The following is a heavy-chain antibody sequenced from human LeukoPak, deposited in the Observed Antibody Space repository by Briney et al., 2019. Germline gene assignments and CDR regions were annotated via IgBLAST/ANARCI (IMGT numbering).Heavy chain of an antibody. Sequence: GGSLKLSCAASGFTFSSYAMSWVRQAPGKGLEWVSAISGSGGNTYYADSVKGRFTISRDNSKNTLYLQMTSLRAEDTAVYYCAKERISSSGWSGEFDYWGQGTLVTVSS. CDR2: ISGSGGNT. CDR1: GFTFSSYA. CDR3: AKERISSSGWSGEFDY. D-gene: IGHD6-19*01. V-gene: IGHV3-23*01. J-gene: IGHJ4*02.